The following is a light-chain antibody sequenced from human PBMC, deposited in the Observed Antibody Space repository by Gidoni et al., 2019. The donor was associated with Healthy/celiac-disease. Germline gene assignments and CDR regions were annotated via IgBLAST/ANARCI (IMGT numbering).Light chain of an antibody. CDR2: GAS. CDR1: QSVSSN. Sequence: DIVMTQSPATLSVSPGERATLSCRASQSVSSNLAWYQQKPGQAPRLLIYGASTSATGIPARFSGSGSGTEFTLTISSLQSEDFAVYYCQQYNNWPPSFGGGTKVEIK. J-gene: IGKJ4*01. CDR3: QQYNNWPPS. V-gene: IGKV3-15*01.